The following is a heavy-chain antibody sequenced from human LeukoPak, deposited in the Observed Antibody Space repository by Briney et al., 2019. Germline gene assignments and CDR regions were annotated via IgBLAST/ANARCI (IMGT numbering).Heavy chain of an antibody. CDR1: GFTFSSYG. V-gene: IGHV3-23*01. CDR2: ISGSGGST. D-gene: IGHD3-10*01. CDR3: AKDRFVPVGNLWFDP. J-gene: IGHJ5*02. Sequence: GGSLRLSCAASGFTFSSYGMSWVRQAPGKGLEWVSAISGSGGSTYYADSVKGRFTISRDNSKNTLYLQMNSLRAEDTAVYYCAKDRFVPVGNLWFDPWGQGTLVTVSS.